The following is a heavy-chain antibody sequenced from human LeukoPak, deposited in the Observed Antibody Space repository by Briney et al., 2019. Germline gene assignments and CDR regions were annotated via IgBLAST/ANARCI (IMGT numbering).Heavy chain of an antibody. J-gene: IGHJ5*02. CDR2: INPNTRGT. Sequence: ASVKVSCKASGYTFTDSYIHWVRQAPGQGLEWIGWINPNTRGTSYAQKFQGRVTMTGDTSISTAYMDLSSLRSDDTAVYYCARGLRGSGIDPWGQGTLVTVSS. CDR3: ARGLRGSGIDP. D-gene: IGHD3-16*01. V-gene: IGHV1-2*02. CDR1: GYTFTDSY.